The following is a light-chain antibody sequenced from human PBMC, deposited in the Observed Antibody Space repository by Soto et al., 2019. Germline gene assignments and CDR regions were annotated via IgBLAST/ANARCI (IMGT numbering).Light chain of an antibody. V-gene: IGLV2-14*03. CDR3: SSYTSSRTYV. CDR2: NVY. CDR1: NSDVGSYNY. J-gene: IGLJ1*01. Sequence: QSALTQPASVSGSPGQSITISCTGTNSDVGSYNYVYWHQQHPGKAPKLMIYNVYDRPSGISNRFSGSKSGNTASLTISGLQCEDEADYYCSSYTSSRTYVFGTGTKVTVL.